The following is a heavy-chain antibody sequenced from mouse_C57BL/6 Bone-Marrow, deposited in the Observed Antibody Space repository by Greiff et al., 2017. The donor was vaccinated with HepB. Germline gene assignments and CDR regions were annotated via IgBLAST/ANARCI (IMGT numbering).Heavy chain of an antibody. CDR2: ISGGGGNT. J-gene: IGHJ2*01. CDR1: GFTFSSYT. D-gene: IGHD1-1*01. V-gene: IGHV5-9*01. CDR3: ARRYYGSSYDY. Sequence: EVQRVESGGGLVKPGGSLKLSCAASGFTFSSYTMSWVRQTPEKRLEWVATISGGGGNTYYPDSVKGRFTISRDNAKNTLYLQMSSLRSEDTALYYCARRYYGSSYDYWGQGTTLTVSS.